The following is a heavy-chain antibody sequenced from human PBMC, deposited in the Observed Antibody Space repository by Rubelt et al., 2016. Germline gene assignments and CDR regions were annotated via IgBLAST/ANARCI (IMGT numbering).Heavy chain of an antibody. J-gene: IGHJ5*02. CDR2: INTDGST. V-gene: IGHV3-74*01. CDR3: ARASYYDSIWGSYRYFDWFDP. D-gene: IGHD3-16*02. Sequence: GKGLVWVSRINTDGSTSYADSVKGRFTISRDNAKNSLYLQMNSLRAEDTAVYYCARASYYDSIWGSYRYFDWFDPWGQGTLVTVSS.